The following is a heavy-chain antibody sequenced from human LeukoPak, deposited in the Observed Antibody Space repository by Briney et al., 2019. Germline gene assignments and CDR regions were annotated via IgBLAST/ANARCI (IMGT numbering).Heavy chain of an antibody. Sequence: SETLSLTCTVSGYSISSGYYWGWIRQPPGKGLEWIGNIYYSGSTYYNLSLQSRVTISVDTSKNQFSLKVSSVTAADTAVYYCARVEGSGYDNRGWFDPWGQGTLVTVSS. V-gene: IGHV4-38-2*02. CDR1: GYSISSGYY. D-gene: IGHD5-12*01. J-gene: IGHJ5*02. CDR3: ARVEGSGYDNRGWFDP. CDR2: IYYSGST.